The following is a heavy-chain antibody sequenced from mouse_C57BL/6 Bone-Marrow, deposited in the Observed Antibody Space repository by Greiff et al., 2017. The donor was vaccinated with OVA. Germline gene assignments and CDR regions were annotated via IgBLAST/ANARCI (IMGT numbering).Heavy chain of an antibody. J-gene: IGHJ4*01. CDR2: IHPNSGST. D-gene: IGHD1-1*01. Sequence: QVQLQQSGAELVKPGASVKLSCKASGYTFTSYWMHWVKQRPGQGLEWIGMIHPNSGSTNYNEKFKSKATLTVDKSSSTAYMQLSSLTSEDSTVYYCAREGSSYPWDYWGQGTSVTVSS. V-gene: IGHV1-64*01. CDR1: GYTFTSYW. CDR3: AREGSSYPWDY.